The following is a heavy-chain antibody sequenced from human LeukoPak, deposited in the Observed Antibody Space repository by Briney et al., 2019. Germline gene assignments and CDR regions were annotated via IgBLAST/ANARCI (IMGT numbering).Heavy chain of an antibody. CDR2: INHSGST. V-gene: IGHV4-34*01. D-gene: IGHD3-22*01. Sequence: SETLSLTCAVYGGSFSGYYWSWIRQPPGKGLEWIGEINHSGSTNYNPSLKSRVTISVDTSKNQSSLKLSSVTAADTAVYYCARGRPNTYYYDSSGHKLHSDYWGQGTLVTVSS. J-gene: IGHJ4*02. CDR3: ARGRPNTYYYDSSGHKLHSDY. CDR1: GGSFSGYY.